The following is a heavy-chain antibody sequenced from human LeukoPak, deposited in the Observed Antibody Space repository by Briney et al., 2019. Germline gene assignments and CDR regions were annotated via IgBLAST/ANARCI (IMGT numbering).Heavy chain of an antibody. CDR2: IYSGGST. D-gene: IGHD4-17*01. V-gene: IGHV3-53*05. J-gene: IGHJ4*02. CDR1: GFIVSGNY. Sequence: GGSLRLSCAASGFIVSGNYMSWVRQAPGKGLEWVSIIYSGGSTYYADSVKGRFTISRDNSKNTLYLQMSSLRAEDTAVYYCVKAADYGDSAFDYWGQGTLVTVSS. CDR3: VKAADYGDSAFDY.